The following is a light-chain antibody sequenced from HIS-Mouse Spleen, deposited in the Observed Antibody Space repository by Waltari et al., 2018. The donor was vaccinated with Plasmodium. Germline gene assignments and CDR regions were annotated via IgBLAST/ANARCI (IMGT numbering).Light chain of an antibody. CDR3: QSYDSSLSGYVV. CDR2: VNR. Sequence: QSVLTQPPSVSGAPGQRVTISCTGSSSNIGAGYDVHWYQQLPGTAPILIRYVNRTRPSGVPGRFSGSKSGTSGSLAITGLQAEDEADYYCQSYDSSLSGYVVFGGGTKLTVL. J-gene: IGLJ2*01. V-gene: IGLV1-40*01. CDR1: SSNIGAGYD.